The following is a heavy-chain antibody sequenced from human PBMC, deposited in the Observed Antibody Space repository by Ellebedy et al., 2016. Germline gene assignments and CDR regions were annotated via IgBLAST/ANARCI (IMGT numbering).Heavy chain of an antibody. CDR1: GFSFSSYW. D-gene: IGHD5-18*01. CDR2: INDDGREK. CDR3: AKWEWIQLSSPKGAFDI. J-gene: IGHJ3*02. V-gene: IGHV3-7*03. Sequence: GGSLRLSCAASGFSFSSYWMTWVRQAPGKGLEWVANINDDGREKNYVDSVKGRFTMSRDNAKNSLFLQMNSLRVEDTAVYYCAKWEWIQLSSPKGAFDIWGQGTMVTVSS.